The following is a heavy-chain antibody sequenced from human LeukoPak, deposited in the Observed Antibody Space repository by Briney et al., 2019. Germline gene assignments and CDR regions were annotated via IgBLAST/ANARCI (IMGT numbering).Heavy chain of an antibody. V-gene: IGHV3-21*01. CDR1: GFTFSSYS. D-gene: IGHD3-22*01. Sequence: GGSLRLSCAASGFTFSSYSMNWVRQAPGKGLEWVSSISSSSSYIYYADSVKGRFTISRDNSKNTLYLQMNSLRAEDTAVYYCARDDSSGYYPYWGQGTLVTVSS. J-gene: IGHJ4*02. CDR2: ISSSSSYI. CDR3: ARDDSSGYYPY.